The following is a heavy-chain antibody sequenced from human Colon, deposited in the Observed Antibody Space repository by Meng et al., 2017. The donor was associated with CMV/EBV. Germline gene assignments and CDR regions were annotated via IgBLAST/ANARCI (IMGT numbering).Heavy chain of an antibody. Sequence: GESLKISCAGSGFTFSSYSMAWVRQASGKGLEWVSYISGSGGTTDYADSVKGRFTISRDNSKNTLYLQMTSLRADDTAVYYCARPPLGVQIWLFLELWGQGMLVTVSS. J-gene: IGHJ4*02. V-gene: IGHV3-23*01. CDR3: ARPPLGVQIWLFLEL. D-gene: IGHD5-18*01. CDR2: ISGSGGTT. CDR1: GFTFSSYS.